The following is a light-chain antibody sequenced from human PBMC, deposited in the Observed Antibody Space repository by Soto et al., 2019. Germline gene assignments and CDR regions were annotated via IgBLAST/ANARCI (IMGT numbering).Light chain of an antibody. J-gene: IGKJ3*01. CDR2: GAS. CDR1: QSISSNY. V-gene: IGKV3-20*01. Sequence: EIVLTQSPGTLSLSPGERATLSCRASQSISSNYLAWYQQKPGQAPRLLISGASNRATGIPDRFSGSGYGTDFTLTSSRREPEDFAVYYCQQYGGSTPFPFGPGTKVDIK. CDR3: QQYGGSTPFP.